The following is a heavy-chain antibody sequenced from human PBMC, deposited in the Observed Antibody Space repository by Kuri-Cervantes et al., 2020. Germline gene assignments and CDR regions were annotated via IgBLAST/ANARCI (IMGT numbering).Heavy chain of an antibody. V-gene: IGHV1-46*01. CDR1: GYTFTSYY. CDR3: ARSNWNYPDAFDI. D-gene: IGHD1-7*01. CDR2: IIPSGGST. Sequence: ASVKVSCKASGYTFTSYYMHWVRQAPGQGLEWMGIIIPSGGSTSYAQKFQGRVTMTRDTSTSTVYMELRSLRSDDTAVYYCARSNWNYPDAFDIWGQGTMVTVSS. J-gene: IGHJ3*02.